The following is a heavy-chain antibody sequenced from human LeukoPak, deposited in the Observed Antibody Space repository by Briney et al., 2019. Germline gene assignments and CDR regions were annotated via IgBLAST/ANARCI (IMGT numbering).Heavy chain of an antibody. J-gene: IGHJ3*02. V-gene: IGHV4-34*01. CDR2: INHSGST. D-gene: IGHD3-22*01. CDR1: GGSFSGYH. CDR3: ARACYDSSGFDAFDI. Sequence: PSETLSLTCAVYGGSFSGYHWSWIRQPPGKGLEWIGEINHSGSTNYNTSLKSRVTISVDTSKNQFSLKLSSVTAADTAVYYCARACYDSSGFDAFDIWGQGTMVTVSS.